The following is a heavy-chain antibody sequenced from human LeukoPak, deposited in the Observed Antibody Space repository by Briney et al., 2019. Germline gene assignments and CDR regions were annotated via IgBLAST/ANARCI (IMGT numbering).Heavy chain of an antibody. CDR3: ARDSGSHIDY. Sequence: GGSLRLSCAASGFTFSSYTMNWVRQAPGKGLEWVAVISYDGSNKYYADSVKGRFTISRDNSKNTLYLQMNSLRAEDTAVYYCARDSGSHIDYWGQGTLVTVSS. J-gene: IGHJ4*02. D-gene: IGHD1-26*01. V-gene: IGHV3-30*04. CDR1: GFTFSSYT. CDR2: ISYDGSNK.